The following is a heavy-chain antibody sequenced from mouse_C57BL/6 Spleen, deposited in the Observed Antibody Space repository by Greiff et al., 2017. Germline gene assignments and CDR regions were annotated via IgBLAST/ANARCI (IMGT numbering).Heavy chain of an antibody. J-gene: IGHJ2*01. D-gene: IGHD1-1*01. CDR3: GRITTVAYFDY. V-gene: IGHV5-9*01. CDR2: ISGGGGNT. Sequence: EVKLMESGGGLVKPGGSLKLSCAASGFTFSSYTMSWVRQTPEKRLEWVATISGGGGNTYYPDSVKGRFTISRDNAKNTLYLQMSSLRSEDTALYYCGRITTVAYFDYWGQGTTLTVSS. CDR1: GFTFSSYT.